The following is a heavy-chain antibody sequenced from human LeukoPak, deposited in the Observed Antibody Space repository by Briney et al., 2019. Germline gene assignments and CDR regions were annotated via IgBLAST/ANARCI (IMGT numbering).Heavy chain of an antibody. CDR3: ATDGTDWYPDY. CDR2: ISHDGSEK. Sequence: PGRSLRLSCAASGFTFSSYAMHWVRQAPGKGLQWVAAISHDGSEKFYADSVKGRLTISRDNSKNTLFLQMNSLRAEDTAVYYCATDGTDWYPDYWGQGTLVTVSS. J-gene: IGHJ4*02. CDR1: GFTFSSYA. D-gene: IGHD3-9*01. V-gene: IGHV3-30*01.